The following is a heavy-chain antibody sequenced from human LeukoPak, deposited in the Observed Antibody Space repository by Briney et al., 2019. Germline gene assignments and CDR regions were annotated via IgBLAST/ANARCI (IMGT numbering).Heavy chain of an antibody. D-gene: IGHD5-18*01. CDR3: ARGEYSYGPRSNWFDP. CDR2: IIPIFGTA. V-gene: IGHV1-69*13. J-gene: IGHJ5*02. CDR1: GGTFSSYA. Sequence: SVKVSCKASGGTFSSYAISWVRQAPGQGLEWMGGIIPIFGTANYAQKFQGRVTITADESTSTAYMELSSLRSEDTAVYYCARGEYSYGPRSNWFDPWGQGTLVAVSS.